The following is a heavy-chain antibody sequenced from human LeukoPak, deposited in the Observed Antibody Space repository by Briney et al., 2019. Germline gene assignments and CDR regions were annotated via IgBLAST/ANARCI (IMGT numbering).Heavy chain of an antibody. V-gene: IGHV4-39*07. J-gene: IGHJ4*02. D-gene: IGHD6-19*01. CDR3: ARDGDWYEGFDY. CDR1: GGSISSSSYY. CDR2: IYYSGST. Sequence: SETLSLTCTVSGGSISSSSYYWGWIRQPPGKGLERIGSIYYSGSTYYNPSLKSRVTISVDTSKNQFSLQLNSVTPEDTAVYYCARDGDWYEGFDYWGQETLVTVSS.